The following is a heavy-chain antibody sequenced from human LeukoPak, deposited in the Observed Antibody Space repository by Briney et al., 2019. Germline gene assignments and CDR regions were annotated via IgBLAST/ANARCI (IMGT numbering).Heavy chain of an antibody. CDR2: INWNGGST. CDR1: GFTFSSYE. V-gene: IGHV3-20*04. CDR3: ARGFRAVTTDTPTYYFYYYMDV. J-gene: IGHJ6*03. Sequence: PGGSLRLSCAASGFTFSSYEMNWVRQAPGKGLEWVSSINWNGGSTGYADSLKGRFTISRDNAKTSLYLQMNSLRAEDTALYYCARGFRAVTTDTPTYYFYYYMDVWGKGTTVTVSS. D-gene: IGHD4-17*01.